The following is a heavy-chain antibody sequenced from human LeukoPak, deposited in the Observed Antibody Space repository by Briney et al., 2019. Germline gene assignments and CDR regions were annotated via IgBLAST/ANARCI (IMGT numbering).Heavy chain of an antibody. Sequence: SVKVSCKASGGTFSSYGISWVRQAPGQGLEWMGGIIPIFGTANYAQKFQGRVTITADESTSTAYMELSSLRSEDTAVYYCARAENPCASGGSCYHLDYWGQGTLVTVSS. CDR3: ARAENPCASGGSCYHLDY. CDR1: GGTFSSYG. CDR2: IIPIFGTA. D-gene: IGHD2-15*01. J-gene: IGHJ4*02. V-gene: IGHV1-69*13.